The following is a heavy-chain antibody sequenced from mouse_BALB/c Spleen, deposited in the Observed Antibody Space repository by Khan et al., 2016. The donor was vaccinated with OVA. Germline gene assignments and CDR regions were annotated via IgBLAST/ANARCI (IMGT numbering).Heavy chain of an antibody. J-gene: IGHJ4*01. D-gene: IGHD2-10*01. CDR1: GFSLTNYG. V-gene: IGHV2-6-1*01. CDR3: ARQPYYHYNIMVY. CDR2: IWSDGST. Sequence: VQLKQSGPGLVAPSQSLSITCTISGFSLTNYGIHWVRQPPGKGLEWLVVIWSDGSTTYNSALKSRLTISKDNSKSQVFLKMNSLQTDDTAVYFCARQPYYHYNIMVYWGQGTSVTVSS.